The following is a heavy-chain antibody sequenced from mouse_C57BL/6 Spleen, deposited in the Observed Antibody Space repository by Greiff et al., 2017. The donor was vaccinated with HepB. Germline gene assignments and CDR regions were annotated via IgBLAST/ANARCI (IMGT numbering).Heavy chain of an antibody. V-gene: IGHV3-6*01. Sequence: ESGPGLVKPSQSLSLTCSVTGYSITSGYYWNWIRQFPGNKLEWMGYISYDGSNNYNPSLKNRISITRDTSKNQFFLKLNSVTTEDTATYYCARDLGPEAMDYWGQGTSVTVSS. CDR3: ARDLGPEAMDY. D-gene: IGHD3-1*01. CDR1: GYSITSGYY. J-gene: IGHJ4*01. CDR2: ISYDGSN.